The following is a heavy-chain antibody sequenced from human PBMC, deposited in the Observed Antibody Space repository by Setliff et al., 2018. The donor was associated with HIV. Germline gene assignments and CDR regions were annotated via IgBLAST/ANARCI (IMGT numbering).Heavy chain of an antibody. Sequence: SETLSLTCSVSGGSIGDYYWNWIRQPAGKGLEWIGRVYASAYSNYNPSLKSRVTMSLDTSKNQFSLKVSSVTAADTAVYYCAEGRDEYKTGYWGQGTLVTVSS. V-gene: IGHV4-4*07. CDR3: AEGRDEYKTGY. CDR1: GGSIGDYY. CDR2: VYASAYS. D-gene: IGHD1-1*01. J-gene: IGHJ4*02.